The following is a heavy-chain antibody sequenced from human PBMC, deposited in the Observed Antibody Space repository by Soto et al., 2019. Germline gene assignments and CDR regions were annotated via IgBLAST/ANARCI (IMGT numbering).Heavy chain of an antibody. Sequence: PGGSLRLSCAASGFNFSVYWMNWVRQAPGKGLVWVARLNSDGTYASSADSVKGRLTISRDNAKNTLYLQLNSLRAEDTAVYYCARGGAYGDYRSDFWGQGTLVTVSS. J-gene: IGHJ4*02. CDR3: ARGGAYGDYRSDF. V-gene: IGHV3-74*01. D-gene: IGHD4-17*01. CDR2: LNSDGTYA. CDR1: GFNFSVYW.